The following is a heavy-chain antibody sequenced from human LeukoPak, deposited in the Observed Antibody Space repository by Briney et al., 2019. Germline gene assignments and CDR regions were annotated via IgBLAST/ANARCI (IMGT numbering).Heavy chain of an antibody. V-gene: IGHV3-30-3*01. CDR1: GFTFSSYA. J-gene: IGHJ4*02. CDR3: AKVRRIAAAGPLDY. Sequence: GGSLRLSCAASGFTFSSYAMHWVRQAPGKGLEWVAVISYDGSNKYYADSVKGRFTISRDNSKNTLYLQMNSLRAEDTAVYYCAKVRRIAAAGPLDYWGQGTLVTVSS. D-gene: IGHD6-13*01. CDR2: ISYDGSNK.